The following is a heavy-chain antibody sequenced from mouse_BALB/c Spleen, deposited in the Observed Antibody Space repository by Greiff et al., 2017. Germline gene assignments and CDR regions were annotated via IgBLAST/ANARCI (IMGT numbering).Heavy chain of an antibody. CDR2: ISYSGST. D-gene: IGHD2-2*01. Sequence: EVQLQQSGPGLVKPSQSLSLTCTVTGYSITSDYAWNWIRQFPGNKLEWMGYISYSGSTSYNPSLKSRISITRDTSKNQFFLQLNSVTTEDTATYYCAREERGYSAYWGQGTLVTVSA. V-gene: IGHV3-2*02. CDR1: GYSITSDYA. CDR3: AREERGYSAY. J-gene: IGHJ3*01.